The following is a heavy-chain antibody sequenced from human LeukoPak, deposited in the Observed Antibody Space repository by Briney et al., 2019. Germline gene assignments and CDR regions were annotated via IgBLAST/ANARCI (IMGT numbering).Heavy chain of an antibody. J-gene: IGHJ4*02. CDR3: ARRGAAVRGFGAVDY. V-gene: IGHV4-34*01. Sequence: SETLSLTCAVYGGSFSGYYWSWIRQPPGKGLEWIGEINHSGSTNYNPSLKSRVTISVDTSKNQFSLKLSSVTAADTAVYYCARRGAAVRGFGAVDYWGQGTLVTVSS. D-gene: IGHD3-10*01. CDR1: GGSFSGYY. CDR2: INHSGST.